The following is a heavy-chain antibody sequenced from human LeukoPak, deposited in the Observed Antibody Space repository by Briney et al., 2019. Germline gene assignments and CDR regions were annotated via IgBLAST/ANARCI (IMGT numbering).Heavy chain of an antibody. V-gene: IGHV3-7*04. CDR3: ARVSGVWVPAASQSAFDP. CDR2: IKQDGSEK. D-gene: IGHD2-2*01. J-gene: IGHJ5*02. CDR1: GFTFSSYW. Sequence: PGGSLRLSCAASGFTFSSYWMSWVRQAPGKGLEWVANIKQDGSEKYYVDSVKGRFTISRDNAKNSLYLQMNSLRAENTAVYYCARVSGVWVPAASQSAFDPWGQGTLVTVSS.